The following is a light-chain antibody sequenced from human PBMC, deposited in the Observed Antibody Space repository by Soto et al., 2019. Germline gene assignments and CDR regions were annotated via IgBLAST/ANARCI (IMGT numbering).Light chain of an antibody. J-gene: IGKJ1*01. V-gene: IGKV3-20*01. Sequence: EIVLTQSPGTLCLSPGERATLSCRASQSVSSSYLAWYQQKPGQAPRLLIYGASSRATGIPDRFSGSGSGTDFTLTISRLEPEDFAVYYCQQYNNWPRTFGQGTKADIK. CDR2: GAS. CDR1: QSVSSSY. CDR3: QQYNNWPRT.